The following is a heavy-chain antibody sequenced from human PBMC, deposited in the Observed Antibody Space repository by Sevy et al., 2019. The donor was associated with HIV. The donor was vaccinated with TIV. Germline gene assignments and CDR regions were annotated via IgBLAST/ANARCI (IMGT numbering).Heavy chain of an antibody. D-gene: IGHD3-22*01. Sequence: GGSLRLSCAASVFTFSSYAMHWVRQAPGKGLEWVAVISYDGSNKYYADSVKGRFTISRDNSKNTLYLQMNSLRAEDTAVYYCARGPYYYDSSGSYYFDYWGQGTLVTVSS. CDR2: ISYDGSNK. CDR3: ARGPYYYDSSGSYYFDY. CDR1: VFTFSSYA. J-gene: IGHJ4*02. V-gene: IGHV3-30-3*01.